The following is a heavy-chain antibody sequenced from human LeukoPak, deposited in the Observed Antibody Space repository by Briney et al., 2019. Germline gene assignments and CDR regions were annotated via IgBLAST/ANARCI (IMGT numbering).Heavy chain of an antibody. CDR1: GYTFTSYG. J-gene: IGHJ4*02. D-gene: IGHD2-2*01. Sequence: SVKVSCKTSGYTFTSYGISWVRQAPGQGLEWMGGIMPMFGTANYAQKFQGRVTITADKSTSTAYMELSSLRSEDTAVYYCASGRTDIVVVPATLRNYYFDYWGQGTLVTVSS. V-gene: IGHV1-69*06. CDR2: IMPMFGTA. CDR3: ASGRTDIVVVPATLRNYYFDY.